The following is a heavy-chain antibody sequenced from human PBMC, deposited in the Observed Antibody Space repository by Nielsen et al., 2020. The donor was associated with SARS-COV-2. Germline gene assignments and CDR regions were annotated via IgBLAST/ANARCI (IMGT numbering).Heavy chain of an antibody. CDR1: GFTFSEFY. CDR3: ARAQGGGWQWLGQDRWFDP. D-gene: IGHD6-19*01. V-gene: IGHV3-11*06. Sequence: GGSLRLSCEGSGFTFSEFYMTWIRQAPGKGLEWITHMSRSGARTKSADSVKGRFTISRDNAKNSLYLQMNSLRAEDTAVYYCARAQGGGWQWLGQDRWFDPWGQGTLVTVSS. CDR2: MSRSGART. J-gene: IGHJ5*02.